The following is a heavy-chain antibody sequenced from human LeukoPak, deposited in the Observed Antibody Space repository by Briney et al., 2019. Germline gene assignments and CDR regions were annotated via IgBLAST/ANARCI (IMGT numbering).Heavy chain of an antibody. Sequence: GGSLRLSCAASGFTFSSYEMNWVRQAPGKGLEWVSYISSSGSTIYYADSVKGRFTISRDNAKNSLYLQMNSLRAEDTAVYYCAREGGGILTYYYDSSGYYSDYWGQGTLVTVSS. J-gene: IGHJ4*02. CDR3: AREGGGILTYYYDSSGYYSDY. D-gene: IGHD3-22*01. V-gene: IGHV3-48*03. CDR1: GFTFSSYE. CDR2: ISSSGSTI.